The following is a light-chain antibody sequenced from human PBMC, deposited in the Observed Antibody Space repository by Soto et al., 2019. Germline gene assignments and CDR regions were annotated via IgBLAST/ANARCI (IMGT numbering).Light chain of an antibody. CDR1: QSVLYSSNNKNY. CDR2: WAS. Sequence: DIVMTQSPDSLAVSLGERATINCKSSQSVLYSSNNKNYLTWYQQKPGQPPKLLIYWASTRESGVPDRFSGSGSGTDFTLTVSSLRAEDVAVYYCQQYCSTCLTFGQGTKLEMK. J-gene: IGKJ1*01. V-gene: IGKV4-1*01. CDR3: QQYCSTCLT.